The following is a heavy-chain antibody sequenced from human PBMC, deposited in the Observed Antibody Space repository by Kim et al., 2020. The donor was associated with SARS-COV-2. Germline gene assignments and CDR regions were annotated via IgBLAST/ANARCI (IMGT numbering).Heavy chain of an antibody. CDR3: ARHFEYSSPLDYGMDV. CDR2: IYYSGST. Sequence: SETLSLTCTVSGGSISSSSYYWGWIRQPPGKGLEWIGSIYYSGSTYYNPSLKSRVTISVDTSKNQFSLKLSSVTAADTAVYYCARHFEYSSPLDYGMDVWGQGTTVTVSS. J-gene: IGHJ6*02. D-gene: IGHD6-6*01. V-gene: IGHV4-39*01. CDR1: GGSISSSSYY.